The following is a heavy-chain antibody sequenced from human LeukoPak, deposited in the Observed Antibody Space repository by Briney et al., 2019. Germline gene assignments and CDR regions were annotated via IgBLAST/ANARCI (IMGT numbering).Heavy chain of an antibody. V-gene: IGHV4-59*02. Sequence: PSETLSLTCTVSDGSVSSYYWCWIRQPPGKGLEWIGYIYYSGSTNYNPSLKSRVTMSVDTSKTQFSLKLSSVTAADTAVYYCARAPSGWDAFDIWGQGTMVTVSS. D-gene: IGHD6-19*01. CDR1: DGSVSSYY. CDR3: ARAPSGWDAFDI. CDR2: IYYSGST. J-gene: IGHJ3*02.